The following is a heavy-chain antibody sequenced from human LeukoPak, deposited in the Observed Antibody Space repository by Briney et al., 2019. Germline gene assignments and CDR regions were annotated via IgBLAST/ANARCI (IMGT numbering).Heavy chain of an antibody. Sequence: ASVKVSCKASGYTFTSYDINWVRQATGQGLEWMGWMNPNSGNTGYAQKFQGRVTMTRNTSISTAYMELRSLRSEDTAVYYCARESPYSSSWYDDYWGQGTLVTVSS. CDR3: ARESPYSSSWYDDY. V-gene: IGHV1-8*01. J-gene: IGHJ4*02. CDR1: GYTFTSYD. CDR2: MNPNSGNT. D-gene: IGHD6-13*01.